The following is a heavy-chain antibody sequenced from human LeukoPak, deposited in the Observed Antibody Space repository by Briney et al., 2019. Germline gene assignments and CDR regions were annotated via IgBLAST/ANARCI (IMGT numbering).Heavy chain of an antibody. J-gene: IGHJ6*03. CDR1: GYTFTGYY. CDR3: ARDKVTMVRGVPRRTTDYYSYSYMDV. CDR2: INPNSGGT. D-gene: IGHD3-10*01. V-gene: IGHV1-2*02. Sequence: ASVKVSCKASGYTFTGYYMHWVRQAPGQGLEWMGWINPNSGGTKYAQKFQGRVTMTRDTSISTAYMELSRLRSDETAVYYCARDKVTMVRGVPRRTTDYYSYSYMDVWGKGTTVTVSS.